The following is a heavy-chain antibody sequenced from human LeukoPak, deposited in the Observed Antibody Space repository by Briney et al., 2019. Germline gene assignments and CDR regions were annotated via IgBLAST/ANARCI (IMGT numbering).Heavy chain of an antibody. CDR2: ISWNSGSI. Sequence: PGGSLRLSCAASGFTFDDYAMHWVRQAPGKGLEWVSGISWNSGSIGYADSVKGRFTISRNNAKNSLYLQMNSLRAEDTALYYCAKLGPPGGYWGQGTLVTVSS. CDR3: AKLGPPGGY. D-gene: IGHD2-8*02. J-gene: IGHJ4*02. CDR1: GFTFDDYA. V-gene: IGHV3-9*01.